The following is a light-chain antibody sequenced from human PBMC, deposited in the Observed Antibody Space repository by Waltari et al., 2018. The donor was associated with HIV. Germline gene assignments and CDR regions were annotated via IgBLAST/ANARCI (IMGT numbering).Light chain of an antibody. CDR1: SSNIGSNP. V-gene: IGLV1-44*01. CDR3: AAWDDSLNGHVL. CDR2: NNN. J-gene: IGLJ2*01. Sequence: QSVLTQPPSASGTPGQRVTFSCSGSSSNIGSNPVDWYQKLPGTAPRLLIYNNNRRPSGVPDRFSGSKSGTSASLASSGLQSEDEADYYCAAWDDSLNGHVLFGGGTKLTVL.